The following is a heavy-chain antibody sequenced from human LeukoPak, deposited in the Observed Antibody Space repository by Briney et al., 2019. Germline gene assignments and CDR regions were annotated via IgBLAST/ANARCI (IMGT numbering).Heavy chain of an antibody. Sequence: ASVKVSCKVSGYTLTELSMHWVRQAPGKGLEWMGGFDPEDGETIYAQKFQGRVTMTEDTSTDTAYMELSSLRSEDTAVYYCATVGAYYDSSGYIGWGPGTQVTVSS. CDR1: GYTLTELS. V-gene: IGHV1-24*01. CDR2: FDPEDGET. D-gene: IGHD3-22*01. CDR3: ATVGAYYDSSGYIG. J-gene: IGHJ4*02.